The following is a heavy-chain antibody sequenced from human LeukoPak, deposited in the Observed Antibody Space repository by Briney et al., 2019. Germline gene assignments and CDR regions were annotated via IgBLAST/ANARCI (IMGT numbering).Heavy chain of an antibody. Sequence: GGSLRLSCAASGFTFSSCSMNWVRQAPGKGLEWVSSISSSSSYIYYADSVKGRFTISRDNAKNSLYLQMNSLRAEDTAVYYSARTYYDILTGHVHDAFDIWGQGTMVTVSS. CDR1: GFTFSSCS. D-gene: IGHD3-9*01. J-gene: IGHJ3*02. CDR3: ARTYYDILTGHVHDAFDI. V-gene: IGHV3-21*01. CDR2: ISSSSSYI.